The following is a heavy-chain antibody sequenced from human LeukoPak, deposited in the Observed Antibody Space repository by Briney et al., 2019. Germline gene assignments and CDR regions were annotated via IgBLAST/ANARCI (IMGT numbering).Heavy chain of an antibody. Sequence: GGSLRLSCAASGFTFSSYGMSWVRQAPGKGLEWVSAISGSGGSTYYADSVKGRFTISRDNSKNTLYLQMNSLRAEDTAVYYCAKAGSVYYDILTGYPPNYFDYWGQETLVTVSS. CDR2: ISGSGGST. D-gene: IGHD3-9*01. CDR3: AKAGSVYYDILTGYPPNYFDY. CDR1: GFTFSSYG. V-gene: IGHV3-23*01. J-gene: IGHJ4*02.